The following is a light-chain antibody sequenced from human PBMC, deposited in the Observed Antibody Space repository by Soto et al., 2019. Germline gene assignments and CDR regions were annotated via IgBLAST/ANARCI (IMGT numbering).Light chain of an antibody. CDR1: QNINTW. CDR2: DAS. CDR3: QQYYIYSRT. Sequence: DIQMTQSPSALSASVGDRVTITCRASQNINTWLAWFRQIPGKAPKLLIYDASSLESGVPSRFSGSGSDTDFTLTITNLQPDDVAIYYCQQYYIYSRTFGQGTNVEI. J-gene: IGKJ1*01. V-gene: IGKV1-5*01.